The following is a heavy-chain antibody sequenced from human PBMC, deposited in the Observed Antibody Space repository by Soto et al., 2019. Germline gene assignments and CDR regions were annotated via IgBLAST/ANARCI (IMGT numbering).Heavy chain of an antibody. CDR1: GGSISSYY. V-gene: IGHV4-59*08. Sequence: SETLSLTCTVSGGSISSYYWSWIRQPPGKGLEWIGYIYYSGSTNYNPSLKSRVTISVDTSKNQFSLKLSSVTAADTAVYYCASYDILTGYAESHWGQGTLVTVS. D-gene: IGHD3-9*01. CDR2: IYYSGST. CDR3: ASYDILTGYAESH. J-gene: IGHJ1*01.